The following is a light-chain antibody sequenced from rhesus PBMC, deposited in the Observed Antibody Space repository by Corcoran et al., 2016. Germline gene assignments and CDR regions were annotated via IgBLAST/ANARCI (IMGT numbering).Light chain of an antibody. V-gene: IGKV1-46*01. CDR3: QQYYSYPFT. CDR1: QSFTSS. Sequence: DIQMTQSPSSLSASVGDTVTITCRASQSFTSSLAWYQQKPGKAPKLLIYSASSLQSGVPSRFSGSKSGTDFTLTISSLQPEDIGSYSCQQYYSYPFTFGPGAKRDIK. J-gene: IGKJ3*01. CDR2: SAS.